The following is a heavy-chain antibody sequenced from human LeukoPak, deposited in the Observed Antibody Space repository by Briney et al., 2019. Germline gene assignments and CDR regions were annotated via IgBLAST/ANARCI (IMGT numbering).Heavy chain of an antibody. J-gene: IGHJ6*03. CDR1: GYIFNGYY. V-gene: IGHV1-2*02. D-gene: IGHD3-3*01. CDR3: ARALRSGYSFGYMDV. CDR2: INPNSGGT. Sequence: ASVKASCQASGYIFNGYYVHWVRQAPGQGLEWVGWINPNSGGTNYAQKFQGRVTMTRDTSISTAYMELSRLRSDDTAVYYCARALRSGYSFGYMDVWGKGTTVTVSS.